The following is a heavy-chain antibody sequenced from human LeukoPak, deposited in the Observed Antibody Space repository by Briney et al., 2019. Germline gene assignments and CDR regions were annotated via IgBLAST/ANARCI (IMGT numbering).Heavy chain of an antibody. J-gene: IGHJ4*02. CDR1: GFTFSSYW. CDR3: ARDEYSSSPLGYYFDY. D-gene: IGHD6-6*01. V-gene: IGHV3-7*01. Sequence: GGSLRLSCAASGFTFSSYWMSWVRQAPGKGLEWVANLKQDGSEKYYVDSVKGRFTISRDNAKNSLYLQMNSLRAEDTAVYYCARDEYSSSPLGYYFDYWGQGTLVTVSS. CDR2: LKQDGSEK.